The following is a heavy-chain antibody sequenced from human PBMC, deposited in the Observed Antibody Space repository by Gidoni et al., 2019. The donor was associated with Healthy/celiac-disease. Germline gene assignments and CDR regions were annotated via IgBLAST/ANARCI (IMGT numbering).Heavy chain of an antibody. CDR1: GGSVSSGSYY. D-gene: IGHD3-3*01. V-gene: IGHV4-61*01. CDR2: IYYSGST. J-gene: IGHJ6*02. Sequence: QVQLQESGPGLVKPSETLSLTCTVSGGSVSSGSYYWSWIRQPPGKGLEWIGYIYYSGSTNYNPSLKSRVTISVDTSKNQFSLKLSSVTAADTAVYYCARDGYDFWSGKEGLNYYYYGMDVWGQGTTVTVSS. CDR3: ARDGYDFWSGKEGLNYYYYGMDV.